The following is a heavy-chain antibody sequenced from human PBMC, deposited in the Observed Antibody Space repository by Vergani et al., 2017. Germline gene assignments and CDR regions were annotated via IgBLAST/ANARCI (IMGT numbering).Heavy chain of an antibody. Sequence: QVQLVESGGGVVPRGGSLRLSCATSGFTLSNYDMQWIRQGPGKGLEFVAFIQFDGSNQYYADSVKGRFTLSRDFSKNTLYLQMNSLRTDDTATYYCAIHFRGWGIDYGGQGTQVIVSS. CDR1: GFTLSNYD. D-gene: IGHD3-16*01. J-gene: IGHJ4*02. CDR3: AIHFRGWGIDY. V-gene: IGHV3-30*02. CDR2: IQFDGSNQ.